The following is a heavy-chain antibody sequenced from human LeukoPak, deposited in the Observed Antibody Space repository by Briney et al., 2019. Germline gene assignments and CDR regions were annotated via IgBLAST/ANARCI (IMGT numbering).Heavy chain of an antibody. V-gene: IGHV3-23*01. Sequence: QAGGSLRLSCAVSGFTVSNYYMSWVRQAPGKGLEWVSAIGGRDSGTYYTDSVKGRFTISRDNSKNTLYLQMNSPRAEDTAVYYCAAGYYYYGMDFWGQGTTVTVSS. CDR1: GFTVSNYY. J-gene: IGHJ6*02. CDR2: IGGRDSGT. D-gene: IGHD6-13*01. CDR3: AAGYYYYGMDF.